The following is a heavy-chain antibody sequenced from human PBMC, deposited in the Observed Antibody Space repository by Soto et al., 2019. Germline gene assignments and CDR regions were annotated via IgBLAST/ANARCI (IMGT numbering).Heavy chain of an antibody. CDR3: ATEPHRIVGAFYGMDV. Sequence: ASVKVSCKVSGYTLTELSMHWVRQAPGKGLEWMGGFDPEDGETIYAQKFQGRVTMTEDTSTDTAYMELSSLRSEDTAVYYCATEPHRIVGAFYGMDVWGQGTTVTVSS. J-gene: IGHJ6*02. CDR1: GYTLTELS. CDR2: FDPEDGET. V-gene: IGHV1-24*01. D-gene: IGHD1-26*01.